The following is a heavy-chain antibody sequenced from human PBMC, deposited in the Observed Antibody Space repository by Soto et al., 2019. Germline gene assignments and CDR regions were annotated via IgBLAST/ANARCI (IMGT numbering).Heavy chain of an antibody. CDR3: AKFWGSGPSYYYYMDV. D-gene: IGHD3-16*01. CDR1: GFTFSSYA. V-gene: IGHV3-23*01. Sequence: EVQLLESGGGLVQPGGSLRLSCAASGFTFSSYAMSWVRQSPGKGLEGFSAISGSGGSTYYADSVKGRFTISRDNSKNMLYLQMNRLRAEDTAVYYCAKFWGSGPSYYYYMDVWGKGTTVTVSS. CDR2: ISGSGGST. J-gene: IGHJ6*03.